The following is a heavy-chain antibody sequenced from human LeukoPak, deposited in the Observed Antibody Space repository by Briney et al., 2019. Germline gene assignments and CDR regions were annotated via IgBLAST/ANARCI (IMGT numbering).Heavy chain of an antibody. CDR2: ISGSGGST. V-gene: IGHV3-23*01. CDR1: GFTFSSYA. CDR3: AKRRGLELLYYYMDV. Sequence: GGSLRLSCAASGFTFSSYAMSWVRQAPGKGLEWVSAISGSGGSTYYADSVKGRFTISRDNSKNKLYLQMNSLRAEDTAVYYCAKRRGLELLYYYMDVWGKGTTVTVSS. J-gene: IGHJ6*03. D-gene: IGHD1-7*01.